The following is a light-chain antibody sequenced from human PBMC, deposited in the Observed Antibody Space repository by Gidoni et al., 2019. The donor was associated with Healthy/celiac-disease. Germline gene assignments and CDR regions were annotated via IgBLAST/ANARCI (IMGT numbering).Light chain of an antibody. CDR1: QSLLYSSNNKDS. V-gene: IGKV4-1*01. J-gene: IGKJ4*01. CDR3: QQYYNSPLT. CDR2: WAS. Sequence: DIVMTQYPDSLDVSLGERATINCKSSQSLLYSSNNKDSLAWFQQKPGQPPKLLLYWASNRESGVPDRFSGSGSGTDFTLTISSLHAEDVAVYYCQQYYNSPLTFXGXTKVEIK.